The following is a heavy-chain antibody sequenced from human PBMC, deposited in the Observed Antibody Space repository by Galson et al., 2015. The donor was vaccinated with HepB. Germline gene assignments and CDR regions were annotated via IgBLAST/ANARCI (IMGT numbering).Heavy chain of an antibody. D-gene: IGHD2-15*01. J-gene: IGHJ4*02. Sequence: SVKVSCKASGYTFTSYYMHWVRQAPGQGLEWMGIINPSGGSTSYAQKFQGRVTMTRDTSTSTVYMELSSLRSEDTAVYYCARDGVGYCSGGSCLDYWGQGTLVTVSS. V-gene: IGHV1-46*01. CDR3: ARDGVGYCSGGSCLDY. CDR1: GYTFTSYY. CDR2: INPSGGST.